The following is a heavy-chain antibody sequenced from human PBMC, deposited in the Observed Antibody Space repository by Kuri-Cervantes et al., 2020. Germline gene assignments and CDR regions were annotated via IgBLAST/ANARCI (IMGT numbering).Heavy chain of an antibody. CDR1: GGSVSSGSYY. J-gene: IGHJ4*02. D-gene: IGHD3-10*01. Sequence: GSLRLSCTVSGGSVSSGSYYWSWIRQPPGKGLEWIGYIYYSGSTNYNPSLKSRVTISVDTSKNQFSLKLSSVTAADTAVYYCARAGPGNTMVRGVITRPRYFDYWGQGTLVTVSS. CDR2: IYYSGST. V-gene: IGHV4-61*01. CDR3: ARAGPGNTMVRGVITRPRYFDY.